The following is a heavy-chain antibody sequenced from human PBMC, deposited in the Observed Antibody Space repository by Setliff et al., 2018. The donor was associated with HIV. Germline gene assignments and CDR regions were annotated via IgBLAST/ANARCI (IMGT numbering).Heavy chain of an antibody. Sequence: SETLSLTCAVNGESFSDYYWAWIRQPPGKGLEWIGEVHQSGNTRYNPPLKSRVTISVDSSKNQFSLRVNSVSAADTAVYYCASSHNSGWRHFDFWGQGTLVTVSS. CDR2: VHQSGNT. CDR1: GESFSDYY. V-gene: IGHV4-34*01. J-gene: IGHJ4*02. D-gene: IGHD6-19*01. CDR3: ASSHNSGWRHFDF.